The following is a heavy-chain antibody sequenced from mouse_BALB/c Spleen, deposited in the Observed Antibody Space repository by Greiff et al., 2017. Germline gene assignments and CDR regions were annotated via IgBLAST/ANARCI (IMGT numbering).Heavy chain of an antibody. V-gene: IGHV5-17*02. CDR2: ISSGSSTI. CDR1: GFTFSSFG. J-gene: IGHJ4*01. CDR3: ARFPPYGNYAMDY. D-gene: IGHD2-1*01. Sequence: EVQLVESGGDLVQPGGSRKLSCAASGFTFSSFGMHWVRQAPEKGLEWVAYISSGSSTIYYADTVKGRFTISRDNPKNTLFLQMTSLRSEDTAMYYCARFPPYGNYAMDYWGQGTSVTVSS.